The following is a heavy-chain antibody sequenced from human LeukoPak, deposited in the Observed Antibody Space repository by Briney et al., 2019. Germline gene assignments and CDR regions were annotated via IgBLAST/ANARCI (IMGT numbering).Heavy chain of an antibody. CDR3: ARVPAVATIPYGMDV. CDR1: GASISSYY. Sequence: SETLSLTCTVSGASISSYYWTWIRQPAGKRLEWIGRIYTSGSTNYNPSLKSRVTMSVDTSKNQFSLKLSSVTAADTAVYYCARVPAVATIPYGMDVWGQGTTVTVSS. CDR2: IYTSGST. J-gene: IGHJ6*02. D-gene: IGHD5-24*01. V-gene: IGHV4-4*07.